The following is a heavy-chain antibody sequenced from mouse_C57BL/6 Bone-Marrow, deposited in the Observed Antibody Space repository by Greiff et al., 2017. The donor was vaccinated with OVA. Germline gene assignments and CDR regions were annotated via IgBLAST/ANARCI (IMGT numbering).Heavy chain of an antibody. V-gene: IGHV1-59*01. J-gene: IGHJ2*01. CDR3: ARPLDYYGSSFDY. Sequence: QVQLKQPGAELVRPGTSVKLSCKASGYTFTSYWMHWVKQRPGQGLEWIGVIDPSDSYTNYNQKFKGKATLTVDTSSSTAYMQLSSLTSEDSAVYYCARPLDYYGSSFDYWGQGTTLTVSS. CDR1: GYTFTSYW. D-gene: IGHD1-1*01. CDR2: IDPSDSYT.